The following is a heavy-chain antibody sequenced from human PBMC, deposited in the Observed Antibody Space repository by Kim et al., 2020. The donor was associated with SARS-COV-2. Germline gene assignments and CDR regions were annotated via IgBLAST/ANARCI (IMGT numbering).Heavy chain of an antibody. CDR2: IGPNSGGT. CDR3: ARLGNVEVTGTFY. CDR1: GYTITAYY. Sequence: ASVKVSCKASGYTITAYYMHWVRQAPGQGLEWMGWIGPNSGGTNYAQRFQGRVTLTTDTSINTAYMELNRLTSDDTAIYYCARLGNVEVTGTFYWGQGTLVTVSS. V-gene: IGHV1-2*02. D-gene: IGHD6-19*01. J-gene: IGHJ4*02.